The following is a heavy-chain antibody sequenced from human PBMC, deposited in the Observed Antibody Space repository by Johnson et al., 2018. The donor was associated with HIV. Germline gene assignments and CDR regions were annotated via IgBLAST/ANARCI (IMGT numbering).Heavy chain of an antibody. D-gene: IGHD5-24*01. V-gene: IGHV3-20*04. CDR3: AKDGDDGDGPDGTKGAFDI. CDR2: INWNGGRT. J-gene: IGHJ3*02. CDR1: GFTFDDYG. Sequence: EVQLVESGGGVVRPGGSLRLSCAASGFTFDDYGMSWVRQVPGKGLEWVSGINWNGGRTGYADSVKGRFTISRDNSRNTLYLQMNSLRIEDTGLYYCAKDGDDGDGPDGTKGAFDIWGQGTMVTVSS.